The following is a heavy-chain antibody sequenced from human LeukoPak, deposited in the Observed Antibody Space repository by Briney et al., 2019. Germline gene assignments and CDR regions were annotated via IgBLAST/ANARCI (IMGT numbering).Heavy chain of an antibody. CDR1: GGSISSYY. Sequence: SETLSLTCTVSGGSISSYYWSWIRQPPGKGQEWIGYIYYSGSTNYNPSLKSRVTVSVDTSKNQFSLKLSSVTAADTAVYYCAIGLGSMDVWGQGTTVTVSS. D-gene: IGHD7-27*01. CDR3: AIGLGSMDV. V-gene: IGHV4-59*08. CDR2: IYYSGST. J-gene: IGHJ6*02.